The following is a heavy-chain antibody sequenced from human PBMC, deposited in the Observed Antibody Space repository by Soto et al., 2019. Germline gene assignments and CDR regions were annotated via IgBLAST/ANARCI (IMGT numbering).Heavy chain of an antibody. CDR3: ARDRLYELNTQYYIYVKDV. V-gene: IGHV3-30-3*01. Sequence: LVESGGGAVQLERFLRVSCAASGFTFTSYAMHWFRQAPGKGLEWVATISYDVSKKDYSDSVKGRFTISRDTFKNTLYLQMDSLRAPDRAVYYSARDRLYELNTQYYIYVKDVWGHGTTFSVSS. CDR1: GFTFTSYA. J-gene: IGHJ6*02. CDR2: ISYDVSKK. D-gene: IGHD5-18*01.